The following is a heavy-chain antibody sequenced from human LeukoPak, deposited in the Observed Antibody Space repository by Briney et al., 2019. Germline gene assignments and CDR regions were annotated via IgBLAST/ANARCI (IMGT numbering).Heavy chain of an antibody. CDR3: ARDHDAHY. CDR1: GYTFTDYY. CDR2: INPNSGGT. Sequence: GATVKISCKVSGYTFTDYYMHWVRQAPGQGLEWMGWINPNSGGTNYAQKFQGRVTMTGDTSISTAYMELSRLRSDDTAVYYCARDHDAHYWGQGTLVTVSS. D-gene: IGHD3-16*01. V-gene: IGHV1-2*02. J-gene: IGHJ4*02.